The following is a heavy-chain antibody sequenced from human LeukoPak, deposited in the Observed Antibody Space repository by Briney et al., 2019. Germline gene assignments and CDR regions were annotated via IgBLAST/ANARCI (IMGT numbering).Heavy chain of an antibody. Sequence: GGSLRLSCAASGLTSGSYWMSWVRHTPGKGLEWVANIKHDGSERNYMESVKGRFTISSDNGKNSLHLQMNNLRAEDTAVYYCAAGSGWSSEYWGQGTLVTVSS. D-gene: IGHD6-19*01. V-gene: IGHV3-7*03. J-gene: IGHJ4*02. CDR1: GLTSGSYW. CDR3: AAGSGWSSEY. CDR2: IKHDGSER.